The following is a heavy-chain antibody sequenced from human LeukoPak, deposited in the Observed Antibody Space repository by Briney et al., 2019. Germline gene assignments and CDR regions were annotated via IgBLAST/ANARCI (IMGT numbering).Heavy chain of an antibody. CDR3: ARGRCSSTRCYARARHDAFDI. CDR2: INHSGST. V-gene: IGHV4-34*01. D-gene: IGHD2-2*01. CDR1: GGYFSGYY. Sequence: SETLSLTCAVYGGYFSGYYWSWIRQPPGKGLEWIGEINHSGSTNYNPSLKSRVTISVDTSKNQFSLKLSSVTAADTAVYYCARGRCSSTRCYARARHDAFDIWGQGTMVTVSS. J-gene: IGHJ3*02.